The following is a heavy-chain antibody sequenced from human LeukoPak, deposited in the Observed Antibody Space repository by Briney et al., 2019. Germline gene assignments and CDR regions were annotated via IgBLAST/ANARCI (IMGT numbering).Heavy chain of an antibody. V-gene: IGHV1-46*01. Sequence: ASVKVSCKAFGYTFSNYYIHWVRKTPGQGLEWMGISDPSGDSTGYALKFQGRVIMTRDTSTNTVYMELSSLRSDDTAIYYCARGEGLQMIVVPFDIWGQGTMVTVSS. CDR1: GYTFSNYY. CDR2: SDPSGDST. CDR3: ARGEGLQMIVVPFDI. D-gene: IGHD3-22*01. J-gene: IGHJ3*02.